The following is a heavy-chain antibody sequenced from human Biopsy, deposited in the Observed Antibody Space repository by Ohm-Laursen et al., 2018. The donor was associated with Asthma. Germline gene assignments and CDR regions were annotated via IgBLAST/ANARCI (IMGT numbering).Heavy chain of an antibody. D-gene: IGHD3-22*01. J-gene: IGHJ5*02. CDR1: GYTFTNYA. CDR3: ARVRKDYYDSSGLSGGWLDP. Sequence: ASVKVSCNASGYTFTNYAIHWVRQAPGQRPEWMGWINAGNGNTKYSQKFQGRVTITRDTSATTAYMELSSLRSEDTAVYYCARVRKDYYDSSGLSGGWLDPWGQGTLVTVSS. CDR2: INAGNGNT. V-gene: IGHV1-3*01.